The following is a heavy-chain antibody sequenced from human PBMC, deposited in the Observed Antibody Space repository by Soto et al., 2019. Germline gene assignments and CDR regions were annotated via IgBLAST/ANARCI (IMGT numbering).Heavy chain of an antibody. J-gene: IGHJ6*02. V-gene: IGHV3-30-3*01. CDR2: ISYDGSNK. CDR1: GFTFSNNA. D-gene: IGHD1-1*01. Sequence: QVQLVESGGGVVQPGRSLRLSCAASGFTFSNNAMDWVLQAPGKGLEWVAVISYDGSNKYIAESVKGRFTISRDNSKNTLFLQMNSLRAEDTAVYYCARGSTTSAFSAMEVWGQGTTVTVSS. CDR3: ARGSTTSAFSAMEV.